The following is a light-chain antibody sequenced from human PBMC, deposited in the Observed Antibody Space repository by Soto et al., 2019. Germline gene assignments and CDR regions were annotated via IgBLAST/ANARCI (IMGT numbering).Light chain of an antibody. Sequence: DIQMTQSPSTLSASVGDRVTITCRASQSISSWLVWYQQKPGKAPKLLIYDASSLESGVPSRFSGSGSGTEFTLTISSLQPDDFATYYCQQYNSPSCTFGQGTKLEIK. CDR2: DAS. CDR1: QSISSW. V-gene: IGKV1-5*01. CDR3: QQYNSPSCT. J-gene: IGKJ2*02.